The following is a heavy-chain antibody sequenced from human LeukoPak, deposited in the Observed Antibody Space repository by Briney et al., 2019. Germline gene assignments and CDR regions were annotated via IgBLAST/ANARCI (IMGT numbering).Heavy chain of an antibody. Sequence: GGSLRLSCAASGFTFSSYAMSWVRQAPGKGLEWVSAISGSGGSTYYADSVKGRFTISRDNSKNTLYLQMNSLRAEDTAVYYCAKGGYYDSSGYYCVWSNAFDIWGQGTMVTVSS. D-gene: IGHD3-22*01. V-gene: IGHV3-23*01. CDR1: GFTFSSYA. J-gene: IGHJ3*02. CDR2: ISGSGGST. CDR3: AKGGYYDSSGYYCVWSNAFDI.